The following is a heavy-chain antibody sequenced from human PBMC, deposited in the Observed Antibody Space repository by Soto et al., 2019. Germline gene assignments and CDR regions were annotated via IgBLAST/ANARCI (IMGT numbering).Heavy chain of an antibody. CDR2: IYHSGST. J-gene: IGHJ6*02. Sequence: SETLSLTCAVSGYSISSGYYWGWIRQPPGKGLEWIGSIYHSGSTYYNPSLKSRVTISVDTSKNQFSLKLSSVTAADTAVYYCARALWFGELSDTAQDYYYGMDVWGQGTTVTVSS. V-gene: IGHV4-38-2*01. CDR1: GYSISSGYY. D-gene: IGHD3-10*01. CDR3: ARALWFGELSDTAQDYYYGMDV.